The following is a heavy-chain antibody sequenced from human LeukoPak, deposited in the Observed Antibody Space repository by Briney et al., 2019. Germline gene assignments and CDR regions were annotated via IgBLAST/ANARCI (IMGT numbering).Heavy chain of an antibody. Sequence: GGSLRLSCAASGFTFSSYEMNWVRQAPGKGLEWVSYISSSGSTIYYADSVKGRFTISRDNAKNSLYLQMNSLRAEDTAVYYCARSSRGSSAAARWYFDYWGQGTLVTVSS. CDR2: ISSSGSTI. V-gene: IGHV3-48*03. D-gene: IGHD6-13*01. J-gene: IGHJ4*02. CDR1: GFTFSSYE. CDR3: ARSSRGSSAAARWYFDY.